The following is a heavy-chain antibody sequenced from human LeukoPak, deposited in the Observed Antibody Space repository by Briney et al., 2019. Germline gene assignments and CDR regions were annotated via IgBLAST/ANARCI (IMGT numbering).Heavy chain of an antibody. D-gene: IGHD3-10*01. Sequence: GASVKVSCKASGGTFISYAISWVRQAPGQGLEWMGGIIPIFGTANYAQKFQGRVTITADESTSTAYMELSSLRSEDTAVYYCARAGYYYGSGSYLPAGGFDPWGQGTLVTVSS. CDR2: IIPIFGTA. CDR1: GGTFISYA. V-gene: IGHV1-69*13. J-gene: IGHJ5*02. CDR3: ARAGYYYGSGSYLPAGGFDP.